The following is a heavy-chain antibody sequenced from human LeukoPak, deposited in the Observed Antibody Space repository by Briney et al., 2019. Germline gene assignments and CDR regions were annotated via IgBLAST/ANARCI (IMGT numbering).Heavy chain of an antibody. CDR1: GFTFSNAW. CDR3: TTGVRDSSGYYNFDY. D-gene: IGHD3-22*01. CDR2: IKSKTDGGTI. V-gene: IGHV3-15*01. J-gene: IGHJ4*02. Sequence: GGSLRLSCAASGFTFSNAWMNWVRQSPGKGLEWVGRIKSKTDGGTIDYGAPVKGRFTISRDDSKNMLFLQMNSLKTGDTAMYHCTTGVRDSSGYYNFDYWGQGTLVTVSS.